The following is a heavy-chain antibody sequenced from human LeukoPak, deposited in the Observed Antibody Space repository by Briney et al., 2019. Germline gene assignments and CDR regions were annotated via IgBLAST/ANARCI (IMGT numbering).Heavy chain of an antibody. V-gene: IGHV4-59*08. CDR2: IYYSGST. CDR1: GGSISHYY. D-gene: IGHD3-10*01. Sequence: PSEALSLTRTVPGGSISHYYWSWIRQPPGKGLEWIGYIYYSGSTIYNPALESRVTMSVDRSRNQFSLRLTSVTAADTAVYYCARRDFYGAGSHYDNWGQGTLVAVSS. J-gene: IGHJ4*02. CDR3: ARRDFYGAGSHYDN.